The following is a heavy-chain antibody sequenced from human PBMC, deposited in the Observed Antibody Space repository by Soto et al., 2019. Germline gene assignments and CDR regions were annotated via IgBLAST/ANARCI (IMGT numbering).Heavy chain of an antibody. Sequence: QVQLVESGGGVVQPGRSLRLSCAVSGFTFSSYGMHWVRQAPGKGLEWVAVISYDGSKKYYADSVKGRFTISRDNSKNTLYLQMDSLRVEDTAVYYCAKGLSVIQEWLMDAPWGQGTQVTVSS. J-gene: IGHJ5*02. D-gene: IGHD5-18*01. CDR2: ISYDGSKK. V-gene: IGHV3-30*18. CDR3: AKGLSVIQEWLMDAP. CDR1: GFTFSSYG.